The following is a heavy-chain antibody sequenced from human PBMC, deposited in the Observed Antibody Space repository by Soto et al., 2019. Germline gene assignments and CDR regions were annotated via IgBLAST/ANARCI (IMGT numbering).Heavy chain of an antibody. J-gene: IGHJ6*02. CDR1: GFTFSNAW. V-gene: IGHV3-15*07. Sequence: EVQLVESGGGLVKPGGSLRLSCAASGFTFSNAWMNWVRQAPGKGLEWVGRIKSKTDGGTTDYAAPVKGRFTISRDNSKNTLSLQMNSLKTEDTAVYYCTTLDGDYPASAWYYYYVMDVWGQGTTVTVSS. CDR2: IKSKTDGGTT. CDR3: TTLDGDYPASAWYYYYVMDV. D-gene: IGHD4-17*01.